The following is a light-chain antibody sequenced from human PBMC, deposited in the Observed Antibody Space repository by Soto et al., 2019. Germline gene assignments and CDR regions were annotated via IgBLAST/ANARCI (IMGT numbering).Light chain of an antibody. CDR3: AAWDDSLNGRV. J-gene: IGLJ2*01. CDR1: SSNIGSNT. Sequence: QSVLTQPPSASGTPGQRVTISCSGSSSNIGSNTVNWYQQLPGTAPKLLIYSNNQRPSGVPDRFSGSKSGTSAPLAISGLQSEDEADYYCAAWDDSLNGRVFGGGTKLTV. CDR2: SNN. V-gene: IGLV1-44*01.